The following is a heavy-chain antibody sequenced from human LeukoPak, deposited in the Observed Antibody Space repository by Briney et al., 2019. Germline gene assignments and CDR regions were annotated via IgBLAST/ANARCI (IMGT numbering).Heavy chain of an antibody. CDR2: ISGSGSPI. Sequence: GGSLSLSCAASGFTFSSYEMNCVRQAPGKGLEWVSYISGSGSPIYYADSVKGRFTISRDNAKNSLYMQMNSLRAEDTAVYYCARASMTTVTTFDYWGQGTLVTVSS. CDR1: GFTFSSYE. V-gene: IGHV3-48*03. D-gene: IGHD4-17*01. J-gene: IGHJ4*02. CDR3: ARASMTTVTTFDY.